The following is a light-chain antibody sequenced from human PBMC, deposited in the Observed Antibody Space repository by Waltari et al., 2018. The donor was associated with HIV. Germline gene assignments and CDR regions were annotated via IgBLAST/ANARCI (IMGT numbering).Light chain of an antibody. Sequence: QSALTQPPSASGSPGQSVTISCAGTSSDVGAYNSVSRYQHHPGKAPKPLISEVSKRPSGVPDRFSGSKSGNTASLTVSGLQAEDEADYYCTSYAGNNLIFGGGTKMTVL. CDR1: SSDVGAYNS. V-gene: IGLV2-8*01. CDR2: EVS. J-gene: IGLJ2*01. CDR3: TSYAGNNLI.